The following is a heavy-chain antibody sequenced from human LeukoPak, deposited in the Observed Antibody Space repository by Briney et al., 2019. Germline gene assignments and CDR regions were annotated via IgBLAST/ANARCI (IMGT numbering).Heavy chain of an antibody. CDR3: ARDFCSTSFCFDY. J-gene: IGHJ4*02. D-gene: IGHD2/OR15-2a*01. CDR2: IWYDGSKK. Sequence: GGSLRLSCAASGFAFTDYGFHWVRQPPGKGLEWVAGIWYDGSKKFYVDSVQGRFTISRDNSKNSLHLQMNSLRTEDTAVYYRARDFCSTSFCFDYWGQGSLVTVSS. V-gene: IGHV3-33*01. CDR1: GFAFTDYG.